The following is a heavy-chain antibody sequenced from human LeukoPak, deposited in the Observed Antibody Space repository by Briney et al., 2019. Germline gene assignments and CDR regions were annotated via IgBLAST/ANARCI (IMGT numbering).Heavy chain of an antibody. D-gene: IGHD2-2*02. CDR1: GFTFSSYS. V-gene: IGHV3-21*04. CDR3: EKVGVPAAVLGYYYMDV. J-gene: IGHJ6*03. Sequence: GGSLRLSCAASGFTFSSYSMNWVRQAPGKGLEWVSSISSSSSYIYYADSVKGRFTISRDNAKNSLYLQMNSLRAEDTAVYYCEKVGVPAAVLGYYYMDVWGKGTTVTVSS. CDR2: ISSSSSYI.